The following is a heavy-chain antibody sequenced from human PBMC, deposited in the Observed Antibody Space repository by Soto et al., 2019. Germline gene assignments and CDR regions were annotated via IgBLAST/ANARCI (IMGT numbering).Heavy chain of an antibody. CDR2: IYSGGST. Sequence: GGSLRLSCAASGFTVSSNYMSWVRQAPGKGLEWVSVIYSGGSTYYADSVKGRFTISRDNSKNTLYLQMNSLRAEDTAVYDCARDSKRYFDWLSYKAQDAFDIWGQGTMVTVSS. CDR1: GFTVSSNY. CDR3: ARDSKRYFDWLSYKAQDAFDI. D-gene: IGHD3-9*01. V-gene: IGHV3-66*01. J-gene: IGHJ3*02.